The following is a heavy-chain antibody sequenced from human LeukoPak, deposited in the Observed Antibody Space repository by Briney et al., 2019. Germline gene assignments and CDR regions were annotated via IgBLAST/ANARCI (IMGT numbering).Heavy chain of an antibody. CDR3: ARGYYDYVWGSYRQFDY. V-gene: IGHV1-18*01. CDR2: VSAYNGNT. D-gene: IGHD3-16*02. CDR1: GYTFTSYG. J-gene: IGHJ4*02. Sequence: ASVKVSCKASGYTFTSYGISWVRQAPGQGLEWMGWVSAYNGNTNYAQKFQGRVTMTRDTSISTAYMELSRLRSDDTAVYYCARGYYDYVWGSYRQFDYWGQGTLVTVSS.